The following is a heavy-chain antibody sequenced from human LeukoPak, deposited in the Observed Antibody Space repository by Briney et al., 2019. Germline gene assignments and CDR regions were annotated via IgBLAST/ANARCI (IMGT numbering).Heavy chain of an antibody. Sequence: ASVKVSCKASGYTFTSYYMHWVRQAPGQGLEWMGIINPSGGSTSYAQKFQGRVTMTRDTSTSTVYMELSSLRSEDTAVYYCASDVVGIAARALGYYYMDVWGKGTTVTVSS. J-gene: IGHJ6*03. V-gene: IGHV1-46*01. CDR1: GYTFTSYY. CDR3: ASDVVGIAARALGYYYMDV. CDR2: INPSGGST. D-gene: IGHD6-6*01.